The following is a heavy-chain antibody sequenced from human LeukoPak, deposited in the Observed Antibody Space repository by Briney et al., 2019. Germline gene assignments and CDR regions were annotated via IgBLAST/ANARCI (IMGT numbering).Heavy chain of an antibody. V-gene: IGHV1-8*03. CDR2: MNPNSGNT. CDR3: ARGRCSGGSCYERRLFDY. J-gene: IGHJ4*02. Sequence: ASVKVSCKASVYTFTSYDINWVRQATGQGLEWMGWMNPNSGNTVYAQKFQGRVTITRNTSISTAYMELSSLRSEDTAVYYCARGRCSGGSCYERRLFDYWGQGTLVTVSS. D-gene: IGHD2-15*01. CDR1: VYTFTSYD.